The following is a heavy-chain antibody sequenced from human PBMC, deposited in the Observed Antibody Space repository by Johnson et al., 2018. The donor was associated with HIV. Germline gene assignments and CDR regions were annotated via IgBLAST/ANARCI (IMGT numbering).Heavy chain of an antibody. CDR2: INWNGGST. D-gene: IGHD3-22*01. J-gene: IGHJ3*02. CDR1: GFTFDDYG. CDR3: ARDTDYYDSSGYVGSAFDI. Sequence: MQLVESGGGVVRPGGSLRLSCAASGFTFDDYGMSWVRQAPGKGLEWVSGINWNGGSTGYADSVKGRFTISRDNSKNTLYLQMNSLRAEDTALYYCARDTDYYDSSGYVGSAFDIWGQGTMVTVSS. V-gene: IGHV3-20*04.